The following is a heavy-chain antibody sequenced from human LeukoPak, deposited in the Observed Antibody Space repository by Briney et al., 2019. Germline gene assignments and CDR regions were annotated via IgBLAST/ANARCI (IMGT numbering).Heavy chain of an antibody. Sequence: GGSLRLSCAASRFTLSSYEMNWVRQAPGKGLEWVSDISSSGSIIHYADSVKGRFTISRDNAKNSLYLQMNSLRAEDTAVYYCAKESGSRSYGAYFPHWGQGTLVTVSS. CDR3: AKESGSRSYGAYFPH. D-gene: IGHD6-13*01. CDR1: RFTLSSYE. V-gene: IGHV3-48*03. J-gene: IGHJ1*01. CDR2: ISSSGSII.